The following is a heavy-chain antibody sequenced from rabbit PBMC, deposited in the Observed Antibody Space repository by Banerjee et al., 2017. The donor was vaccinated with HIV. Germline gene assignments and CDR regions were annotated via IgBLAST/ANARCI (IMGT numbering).Heavy chain of an antibody. CDR2: IYVGSSGST. CDR1: GIDFSTYYY. D-gene: IGHD4-1*01. Sequence: QSLEESGGDLVKPGASLTLTCTASGIDFSTYYYICWVRQAPGKGLEWIACIYVGSSGSTYYARWAKGRFTISKTSSTTVTLQMTSLTAADTATYFCARDAGSGWGENLWGQGTLVT. J-gene: IGHJ4*01. CDR3: ARDAGSGWGENL. V-gene: IGHV1S40*01.